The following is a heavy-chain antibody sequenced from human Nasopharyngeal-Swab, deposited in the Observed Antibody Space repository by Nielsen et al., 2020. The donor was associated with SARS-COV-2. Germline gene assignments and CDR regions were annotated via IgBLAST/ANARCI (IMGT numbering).Heavy chain of an antibody. Sequence: SETLSLTCAVYGGSFNGYYWSWIRQPPGKGLEWTGEINHSGSTNYNPSLKSRVTISVDTSKNQFSLKLSSVTAADTAVYYCARGVPSLSAPYYYYYYMDVWGKGTTVTVSS. D-gene: IGHD2/OR15-2a*01. J-gene: IGHJ6*03. CDR2: INHSGST. CDR1: GGSFNGYY. V-gene: IGHV4-34*01. CDR3: ARGVPSLSAPYYYYYYMDV.